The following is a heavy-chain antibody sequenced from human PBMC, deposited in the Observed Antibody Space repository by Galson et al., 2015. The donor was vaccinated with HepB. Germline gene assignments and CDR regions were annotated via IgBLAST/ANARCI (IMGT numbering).Heavy chain of an antibody. CDR3: AKLELRWDNYSYGMDD. V-gene: IGHV3-9*01. J-gene: IGHJ6*02. Sequence: SLRLSCAASGFTFDDYAMHWVRHAPGKGLEWVSGISWNSGSIGYADSVKGRFTISRDNAKNSLYLQMNSLRAEDTALYYCAKLELRWDNYSYGMDDWGQGTTVTVSS. CDR1: GFTFDDYA. D-gene: IGHD5-24*01. CDR2: ISWNSGSI.